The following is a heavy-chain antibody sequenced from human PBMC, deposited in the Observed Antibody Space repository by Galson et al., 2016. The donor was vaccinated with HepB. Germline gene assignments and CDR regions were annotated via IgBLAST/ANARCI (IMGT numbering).Heavy chain of an antibody. D-gene: IGHD3/OR15-3a*01. CDR1: GLSVSDAW. V-gene: IGHV3-15*05. Sequence: SLRLSCAVSGLSVSDAWMTWVRQAPGKGLEWVGNIRNKRDGGTADYGAPVKGRFTISRDDSKNTLYLQMSSLKTDDTAVYFCTTWDWGLDYWGQGTLVTVSS. J-gene: IGHJ4*02. CDR3: TTWDWGLDY. CDR2: IRNKRDGGTA.